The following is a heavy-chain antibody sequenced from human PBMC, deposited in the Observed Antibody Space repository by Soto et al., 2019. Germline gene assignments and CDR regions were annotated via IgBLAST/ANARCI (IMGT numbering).Heavy chain of an antibody. D-gene: IGHD3-10*01. CDR3: ARVRDGSGSYLHTFDY. CDR2: IYYSGST. CDR1: GGSINSFY. Sequence: SETLSLTCTVSGGSINSFYWSWVRQPPGKSLEWIGYIYYSGSTVYNLSLKSRTTISLDTSKTQFSLKLTSATAADTALYYCARVRDGSGSYLHTFDYWGQGKLVTVSS. V-gene: IGHV4-59*01. J-gene: IGHJ4*02.